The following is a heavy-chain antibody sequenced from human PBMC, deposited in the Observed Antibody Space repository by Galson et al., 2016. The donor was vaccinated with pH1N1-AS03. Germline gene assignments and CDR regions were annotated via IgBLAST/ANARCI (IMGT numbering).Heavy chain of an antibody. CDR3: AGDAAAAGTRTYRNWFDP. D-gene: IGHD6-13*01. CDR2: VIPILGIA. J-gene: IGHJ5*02. CDR1: GGTFNA. V-gene: IGHV1-69*04. Sequence: SVKVSCKASGGTFNAISWVRQAPGQGLEWMGRVIPILGIANYAQKFQGRVTITADKSTSTVYMELSSLRSEDTALYYCAGDAAAAGTRTYRNWFDPWGQGTPVTVSS.